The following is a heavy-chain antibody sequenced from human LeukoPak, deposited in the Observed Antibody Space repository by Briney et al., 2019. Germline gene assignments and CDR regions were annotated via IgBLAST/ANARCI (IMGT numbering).Heavy chain of an antibody. CDR2: ISAYNGNT. D-gene: IGHD6-6*01. J-gene: IGHJ4*02. Sequence: ASVKVSCKASGYTFTGYYMHWVRQAPGQGLEWMGWISAYNGNTNYAQKLQGRVTMTTDTSTSTAYMELRSLRSDDTAVYYCARVIAARLVDYWGQGTLVTVSS. V-gene: IGHV1-18*04. CDR3: ARVIAARLVDY. CDR1: GYTFTGYY.